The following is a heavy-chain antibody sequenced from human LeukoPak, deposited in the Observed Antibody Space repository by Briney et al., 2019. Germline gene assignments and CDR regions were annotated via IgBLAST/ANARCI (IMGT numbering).Heavy chain of an antibody. D-gene: IGHD2-2*01. CDR1: GFTFSSYW. J-gene: IGHJ6*03. V-gene: IGHV3-7*01. CDR2: IKQDGSEK. Sequence: GGSLRLSCAASGFTFSSYWMSWVRQAPGKGLEWVANIKQDGSEKYYVDSVKGRFTISRDNAKNSLYLQMNSLRAEDTAVYYCARVSSHIVVVPAVMSAGLYYYYYMDVWGKGTTVTVSS. CDR3: ARVSSHIVVVPAVMSAGLYYYYYMDV.